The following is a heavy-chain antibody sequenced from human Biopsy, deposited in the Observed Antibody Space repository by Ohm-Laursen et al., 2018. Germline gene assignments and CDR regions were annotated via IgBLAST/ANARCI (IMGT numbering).Heavy chain of an antibody. J-gene: IGHJ6*02. CDR1: GFTFSSYA. CDR2: ISYDGYKI. D-gene: IGHD5/OR15-5a*01. CDR3: ARAKSVLDYFYGLDV. Sequence: SLRLSCAAFGFTFSSYAMSWVRQAPGKGLEWLAVISYDGYKIFYADSVKGRLTISRDNSKNTLYLQMNSLRAEDTAVYYCARAKSVLDYFYGLDVWGQGTTVTVSS. V-gene: IGHV3-30*03.